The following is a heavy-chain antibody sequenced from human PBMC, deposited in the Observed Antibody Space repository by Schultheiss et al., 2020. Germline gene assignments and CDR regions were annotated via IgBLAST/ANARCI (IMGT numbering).Heavy chain of an antibody. CDR1: GFTFSSYA. Sequence: GGSLRLSCAASGFTFSSYAMSWVRQAPGKGLEWVSAISGSGGSTYYADSVKGRFTISRDNAKNSLYLQMNSLRAEDTAVYYCARPNYYDNTEGYWGQGTLVTVSS. CDR3: ARPNYYDNTEGY. D-gene: IGHD3-22*01. CDR2: ISGSGGST. J-gene: IGHJ4*02. V-gene: IGHV3-23*01.